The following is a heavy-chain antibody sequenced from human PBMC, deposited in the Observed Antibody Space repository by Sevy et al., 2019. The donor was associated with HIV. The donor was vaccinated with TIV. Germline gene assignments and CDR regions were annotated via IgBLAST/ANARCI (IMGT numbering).Heavy chain of an antibody. D-gene: IGHD3-22*01. CDR1: GSTLTQLS. Sequence: ASVKVSCKVSGSTLTQLSMHWVRQAPGKGLEWMGRFDPEDGETIYAQKFQGRVTLPEDTSTDTAYMELGSLGSEDTAVYYCGATREYYSDNSGYFDFWGQGTLVTVSS. V-gene: IGHV1-24*01. CDR3: GATREYYSDNSGYFDF. J-gene: IGHJ4*02. CDR2: FDPEDGET.